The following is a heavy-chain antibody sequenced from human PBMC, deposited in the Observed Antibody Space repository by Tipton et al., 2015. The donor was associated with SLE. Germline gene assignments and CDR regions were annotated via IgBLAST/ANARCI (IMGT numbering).Heavy chain of an antibody. J-gene: IGHJ4*02. CDR1: GFTFSSYA. CDR3: AKDGGYPRAGFF. V-gene: IGHV3-23*03. Sequence: SLRLSCAASGFTFSSYAMSWVRQAPGKGLEWVSVIYSGGSTYYADSVKGRFTISRDNSKNTLYLQMNSLRAEDTAVYYCAKDGGYPRAGFFRGQGTLVTVSS. D-gene: IGHD2-15*01. CDR2: IYSGGST.